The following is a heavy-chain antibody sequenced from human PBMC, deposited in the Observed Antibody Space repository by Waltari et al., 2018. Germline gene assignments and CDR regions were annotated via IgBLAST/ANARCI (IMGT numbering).Heavy chain of an antibody. V-gene: IGHV4-38-2*01. D-gene: IGHD3-16*02. CDR1: GYSISSGYY. Sequence: QVQLQESGPGLVKPSETLSLTCAVSGYSISSGYYWGWIRQPPGKGLGWIGSIYHSGSTYYNPSLKSRVTISVDTSKNQFSLKLSSVTAADTAVYYCARKEGYYDYIWGSYRYPWFDPWGQGTLVTVSS. CDR2: IYHSGST. J-gene: IGHJ5*02. CDR3: ARKEGYYDYIWGSYRYPWFDP.